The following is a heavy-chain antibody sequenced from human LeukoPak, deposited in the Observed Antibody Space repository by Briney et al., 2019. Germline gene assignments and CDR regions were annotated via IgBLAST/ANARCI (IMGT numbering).Heavy chain of an antibody. J-gene: IGHJ5*02. D-gene: IGHD6-6*01. CDR2: IIPIFGTA. V-gene: IGHV1-69*13. CDR3: ARDKAARPNWFDP. CDR1: GYTFTGYY. Sequence: SVKVSCKASGYTFTGYYMHWVRQAPGQGLEWMGGIIPIFGTANYAQKFQGRVTITADESTSTAYMELSSLRSEDTAVYYCARDKAARPNWFDPWGQGTLVTVSS.